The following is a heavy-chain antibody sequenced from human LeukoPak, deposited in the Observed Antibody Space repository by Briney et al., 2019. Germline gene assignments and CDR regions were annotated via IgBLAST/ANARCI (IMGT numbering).Heavy chain of an antibody. Sequence: SGPALVKPTQTLSLTCTFSGFSLRTRGTRVNWIRQPPGKALEWLSRIDWDDDKFYSTSLKPRLTISKDTSKNQVVLTMTNMDPVDTATYYCTRISADSGSSPFDYWGQGTLVTVSS. CDR3: TRISADSGSSPFDY. V-gene: IGHV2-70*04. CDR2: IDWDDDK. D-gene: IGHD6-6*01. J-gene: IGHJ4*02. CDR1: GFSLRTRGTR.